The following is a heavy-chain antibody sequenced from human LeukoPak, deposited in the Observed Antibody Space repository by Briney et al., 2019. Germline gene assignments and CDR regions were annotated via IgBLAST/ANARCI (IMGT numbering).Heavy chain of an antibody. CDR2: INHSGST. V-gene: IGHV4-34*01. Sequence: SETLSLTCAVYGGSFSGYYWTWIRQPPGKGLEWIGEINHSGSTNYNPSLKSRVTISLDTSKNQFSLNLNSVTAADTAVYYCAREEVDATAYNWFDPWGQGTLVTVSS. D-gene: IGHD2-15*01. CDR3: AREEVDATAYNWFDP. CDR1: GGSFSGYY. J-gene: IGHJ5*02.